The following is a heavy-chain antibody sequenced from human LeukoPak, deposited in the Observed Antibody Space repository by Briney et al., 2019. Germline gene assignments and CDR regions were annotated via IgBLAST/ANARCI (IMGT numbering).Heavy chain of an antibody. J-gene: IGHJ4*02. Sequence: GASVKVSCKASGYTFTGYYMHWVRQAPGQGLEWMGIINPSGGSTSYAQKFRGRVTMTRDMSTSTVYMELSSLRSEDTAVYYCAREGRDFWSGYYGFWGQGTLVTVSS. CDR1: GYTFTGYY. CDR2: INPSGGST. D-gene: IGHD3-3*01. V-gene: IGHV1-46*01. CDR3: AREGRDFWSGYYGF.